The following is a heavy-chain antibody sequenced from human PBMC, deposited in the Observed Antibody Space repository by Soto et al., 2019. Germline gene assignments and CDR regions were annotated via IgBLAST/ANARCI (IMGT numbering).Heavy chain of an antibody. CDR1: GGSFSGYY. J-gene: IGHJ4*02. V-gene: IGHV4-34*01. CDR3: ARERTPILEWSYGRTLDFDY. CDR2: INHSGST. D-gene: IGHD3-3*01. Sequence: PSETLSLTCAVYGGSFSGYYWSWIRQPPGKGLEWIGEINHSGSTNYNPSLKSRVTISVDTSKNQFSLKLSSVTAADTAVYYCARERTPILEWSYGRTLDFDYWGQGTLVTVSS.